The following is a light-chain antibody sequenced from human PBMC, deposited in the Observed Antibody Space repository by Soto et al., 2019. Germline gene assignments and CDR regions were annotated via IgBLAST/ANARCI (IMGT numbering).Light chain of an antibody. J-gene: IGKJ1*01. CDR1: QSVSSSY. Sequence: EIVLTQSPGTLSLSPGERATLPCRASQSVSSSYLVWHQQKPGQAPRLPIYGASRRATGFPARFSGSGAGTDFTLTISSLQSEDFAVYYCQQYDNWPWTFGQGTKVDIK. V-gene: IGKV3-20*01. CDR2: GAS. CDR3: QQYDNWPWT.